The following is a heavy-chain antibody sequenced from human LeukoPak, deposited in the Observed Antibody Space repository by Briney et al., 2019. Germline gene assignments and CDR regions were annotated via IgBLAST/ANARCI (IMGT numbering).Heavy chain of an antibody. CDR3: RSGTHSFDY. D-gene: IGHD1-26*01. CDR2: LYYGVHT. V-gene: IGHV4-39*07. J-gene: IGHJ4*02. CDR1: GGAISSGGHF. Sequence: NPSETLSLTCTVSGGAISSGGHFWGWVRQSPRKGLEWIGSLYYGVHTYFNPSLESRVTMSVYPSKIQFSLKLTSVTAADTAVYFCRSGTHSFDYWGQGIQVAVSS.